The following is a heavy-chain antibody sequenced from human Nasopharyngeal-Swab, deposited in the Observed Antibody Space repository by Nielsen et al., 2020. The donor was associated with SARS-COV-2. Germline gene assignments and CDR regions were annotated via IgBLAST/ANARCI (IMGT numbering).Heavy chain of an antibody. Sequence: ASVKVSCKASGYTFINYGLSWVRQAPGKGLEWMGGFDPRDGQTVYAQKFQGRVTMTEDTSTDTAYMELSGLTSDDTAVYYCATDRRWNYYYGMEVWGQGTTVTVSS. J-gene: IGHJ6*02. CDR2: FDPRDGQT. V-gene: IGHV1-24*01. D-gene: IGHD2-15*01. CDR1: GYTFINYG. CDR3: ATDRRWNYYYGMEV.